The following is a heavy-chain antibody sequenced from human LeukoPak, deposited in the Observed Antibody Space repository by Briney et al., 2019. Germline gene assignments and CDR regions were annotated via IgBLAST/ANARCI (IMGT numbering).Heavy chain of an antibody. CDR3: ISSSVPMIRNYFDY. CDR1: GFTFRTTW. CDR2: IKSKADGGAT. D-gene: IGHD3-10*01. V-gene: IGHV3-15*01. J-gene: IGHJ4*02. Sequence: GGSLRLSCAASGFTFRTTWMSWVRQAPGKGLEWVARIKSKADGGATEYAAPVRGRFTISRDDSKNTLYLQMNSLETEDTAVYYCISSSVPMIRNYFDYWGLGTLVTVS.